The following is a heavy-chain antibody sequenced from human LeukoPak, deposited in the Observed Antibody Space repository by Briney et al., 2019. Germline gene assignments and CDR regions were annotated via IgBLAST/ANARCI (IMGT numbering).Heavy chain of an antibody. CDR3: AKDGQQWLVRNFDY. CDR1: GFTFSSYA. J-gene: IGHJ4*02. D-gene: IGHD6-19*01. CDR2: ISGSGGST. Sequence: GGSLRLSCAASGFTFSSYAMSWVRQAPGKGLEWVSAISGSGGSTYYADSVKGRFTISRDNSKNTLYLQMNSLRAEDTAVYYCAKDGQQWLVRNFDYWGQGTLVTVSP. V-gene: IGHV3-23*01.